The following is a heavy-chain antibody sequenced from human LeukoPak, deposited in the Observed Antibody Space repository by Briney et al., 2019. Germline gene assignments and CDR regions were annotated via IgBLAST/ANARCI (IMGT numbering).Heavy chain of an antibody. Sequence: SETLSLTCAVYGGSFSGYYWSWIRQPPGKGLGWIGEINHSGSTNYNPSLKSRVTISVDTSKNQFSLKLSSVTAADTAVYYCARHRLNYGNRRSYYYYMDVWGKGTTVTISS. J-gene: IGHJ6*03. D-gene: IGHD4-17*01. CDR2: INHSGST. V-gene: IGHV4-34*01. CDR3: ARHRLNYGNRRSYYYYMDV. CDR1: GGSFSGYY.